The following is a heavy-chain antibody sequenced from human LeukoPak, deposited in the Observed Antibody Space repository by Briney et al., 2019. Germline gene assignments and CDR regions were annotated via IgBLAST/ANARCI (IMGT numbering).Heavy chain of an antibody. Sequence: SQTLSLTCTVSGGSISSGDYYWSWIRQPPGKGLEWIAYIYHSGSTYYNPSLKSRVTISVDRSKNQFSLNLTSVTAADTAVYYCARGSVSWSDDYMRDYWGQGTPVTVSS. V-gene: IGHV4-30-2*01. CDR1: GGSISSGDYY. CDR2: IYHSGST. CDR3: ARGSVSWSDDYMRDY. J-gene: IGHJ4*02. D-gene: IGHD3-16*01.